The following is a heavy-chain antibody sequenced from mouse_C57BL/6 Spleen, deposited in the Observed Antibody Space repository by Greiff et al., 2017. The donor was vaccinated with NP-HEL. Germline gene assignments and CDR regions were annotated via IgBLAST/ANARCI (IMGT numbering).Heavy chain of an antibody. CDR2: IYPGSGNT. CDR1: GYSFTSYY. CDR3: ARSYYGSSSAY. D-gene: IGHD1-1*01. V-gene: IGHV1-66*01. Sequence: VQLVESGPELVKPGASVKISCKASGYSFTSYYIHWVKQRPGQGLEWIGWIYPGSGNTKYNEKFKGKATLTADTSSSTAYMQLSSLTSEDSAVYYCARSYYGSSSAYWGQGTLVTVSA. J-gene: IGHJ3*01.